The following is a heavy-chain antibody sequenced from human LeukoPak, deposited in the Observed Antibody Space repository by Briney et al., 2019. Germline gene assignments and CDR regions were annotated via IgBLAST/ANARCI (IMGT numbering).Heavy chain of an antibody. J-gene: IGHJ3*02. Sequence: PGGSLRLSCAASGFSVSSYGFNWVRQAPGRGLEWVSYISTSGTSIYYADSVKGRFTISRDNAKNSLYLQMNSLRAEDTAVYYCARDQGWLPPNDAFDIWGQGTMVTVSS. CDR3: ARDQGWLPPNDAFDI. D-gene: IGHD5-24*01. CDR1: GFSVSSYG. CDR2: ISTSGTSI. V-gene: IGHV3-48*03.